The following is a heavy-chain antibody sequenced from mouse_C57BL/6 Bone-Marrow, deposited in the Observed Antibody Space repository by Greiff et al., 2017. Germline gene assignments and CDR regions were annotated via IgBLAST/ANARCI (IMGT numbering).Heavy chain of an antibody. CDR3: ARNPLLGEENY. Sequence: EVKVVESGGGLVQPGESLKLSCESNEYEFPSHDMSWVRKTPEKRLELVAAINSDGGSTYYPDTMERRFIISRDNTKTTLYLQMSSLRSEDTALYYCARNPLLGEENYWGQGTTLTVSS. V-gene: IGHV5-2*01. J-gene: IGHJ2*01. CDR2: INSDGGST. CDR1: EYEFPSHD. D-gene: IGHD3-1*01.